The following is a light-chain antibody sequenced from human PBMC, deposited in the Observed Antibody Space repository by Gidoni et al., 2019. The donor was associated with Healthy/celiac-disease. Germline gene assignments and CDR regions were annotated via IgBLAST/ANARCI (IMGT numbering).Light chain of an antibody. CDR2: WAS. V-gene: IGKV4-1*01. CDR1: QSGLYSSNNKNY. CDR3: QQYYSTPWT. J-gene: IGKJ1*01. Sequence: DILMTQSPDSLAVSLGERATINCKSSQSGLYSSNNKNYLAWYQQKPGQPPKLLIYWASTRESGVPDRFSGSGSGTDFTLTISSLQAEDVAVYYCQQYYSTPWTFGQGTKVEIK.